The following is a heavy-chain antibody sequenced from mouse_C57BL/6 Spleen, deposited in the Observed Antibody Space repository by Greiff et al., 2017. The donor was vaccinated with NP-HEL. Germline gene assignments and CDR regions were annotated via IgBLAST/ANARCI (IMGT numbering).Heavy chain of an antibody. CDR3: AQITTGEYFDV. J-gene: IGHJ1*03. CDR2: INPNNGGT. V-gene: IGHV1-26*01. CDR1: GYTFTDYY. Sequence: VQLQQSGPELVKPGASVKISCKASGYTFTDYYMNWVKQSHGKSLEWIGDINPNNGGTSYNQKFKGKATLTVDKSSSTAYMELRSLTSEDSAVYYCAQITTGEYFDVWGTGTTVTVSS. D-gene: IGHD1-1*01.